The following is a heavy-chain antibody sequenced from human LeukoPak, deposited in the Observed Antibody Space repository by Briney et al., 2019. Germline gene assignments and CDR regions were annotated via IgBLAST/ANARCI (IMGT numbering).Heavy chain of an antibody. CDR1: GYTFTSYD. CDR2: MNPNSGNT. J-gene: IGHJ6*02. V-gene: IGHV1-8*01. D-gene: IGHD3-9*01. Sequence: GASVKVSCKASGYTFTSYDINWVRQATGQGLEWMGWMNPNSGNTGYAQKFQGRVTMTRNTSISTAYMELSSLRSEDTAVYYCARALGILTGYYMIHGMDVWGQGTTVTVSS. CDR3: ARALGILTGYYMIHGMDV.